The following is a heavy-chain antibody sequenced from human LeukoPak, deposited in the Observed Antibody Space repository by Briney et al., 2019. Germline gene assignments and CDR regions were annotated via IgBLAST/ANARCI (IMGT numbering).Heavy chain of an antibody. CDR3: ARDKEYSGSICSMDV. CDR2: ISDRGTTM. Sequence: KAGGSLRLSCAASGFSFSDFHMNWIRQAPGKGLEWVSFISDRGTTMDYADSVRGRFTISRNNAKNSLYLQLNSLRAEDTAVYYCARDKEYSGSICSMDVWGQGTTVTVSS. V-gene: IGHV3-11*04. CDR1: GFSFSDFH. J-gene: IGHJ6*02. D-gene: IGHD5-12*01.